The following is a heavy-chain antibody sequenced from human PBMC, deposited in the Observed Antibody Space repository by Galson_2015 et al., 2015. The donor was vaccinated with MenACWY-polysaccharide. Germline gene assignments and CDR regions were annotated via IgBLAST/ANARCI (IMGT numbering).Heavy chain of an antibody. CDR1: GYRFPHYW. CDR3: ARRDSSTWFGWYFDL. V-gene: IGHV5-51*01. J-gene: IGHJ2*01. Sequence: QSGAEVTKPGDSLKISCSGSGYRFPHYWIAWVRQMPGKGLEYMGIIYAGDSDTRYSPSFQGQVTISVDKSISTAYLQWSGLRASDTAVYYCARRDSSTWFGWYFDLWGRGTLVTVSS. CDR2: IYAGDSDT. D-gene: IGHD6-13*01.